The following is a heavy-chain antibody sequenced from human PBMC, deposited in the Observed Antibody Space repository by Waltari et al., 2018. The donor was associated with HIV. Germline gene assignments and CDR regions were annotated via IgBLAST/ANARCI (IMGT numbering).Heavy chain of an antibody. CDR3: AKRYAIFYYFDY. CDR1: GFTFSIYA. CDR2: ISGSGAST. Sequence: EVQLLESGGGLVQHGGSLRLSRAASGFTFSIYAMSWVRQAPGEGLEWVSSISGSGASTYYADSVKGRFTISRDNSKNTLSLQMNSLRAEDTAVYYCAKRYAIFYYFDYWGQGTLVTVSS. D-gene: IGHD3-3*02. V-gene: IGHV3-23*01. J-gene: IGHJ4*02.